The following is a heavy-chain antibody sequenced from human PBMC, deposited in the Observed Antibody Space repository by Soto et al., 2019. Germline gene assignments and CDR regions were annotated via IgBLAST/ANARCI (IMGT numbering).Heavy chain of an antibody. CDR3: ARDRGGILWFGDAPTHFDL. Sequence: QVQLVQSGAEVKKPGASVKVSCKASGYTFTSYAMHWVRQAPGQRLEWMGWINAGNGNTKYSQKFQGRVTITRDTSASTAYMERSSLRSEDTAVYYCARDRGGILWFGDAPTHFDLWGRGTLVTVSS. D-gene: IGHD3-10*01. CDR1: GYTFTSYA. CDR2: INAGNGNT. V-gene: IGHV1-3*01. J-gene: IGHJ2*01.